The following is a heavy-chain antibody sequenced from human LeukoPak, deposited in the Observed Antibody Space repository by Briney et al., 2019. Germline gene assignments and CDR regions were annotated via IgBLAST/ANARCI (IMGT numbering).Heavy chain of an antibody. D-gene: IGHD3-16*01. Sequence: ASVKVSCKASGYTFTSYYMHWVRQAPGQGLEWMGIINPSGGSTSYAQKFQGRVTMTRDTSTSTVYMELSSLRSEDTAEYYCARTRSGGDDAFDIWGQGTMVTVSS. J-gene: IGHJ3*02. CDR1: GYTFTSYY. CDR3: ARTRSGGDDAFDI. CDR2: INPSGGST. V-gene: IGHV1-46*01.